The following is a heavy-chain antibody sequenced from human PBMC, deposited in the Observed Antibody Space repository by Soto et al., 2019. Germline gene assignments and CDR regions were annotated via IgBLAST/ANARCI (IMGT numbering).Heavy chain of an antibody. J-gene: IGHJ4*02. Sequence: QVQLQQWGAGLLKPSETLSLTCAVYGGSFSGYSWSWIRKPQGKGLEWIGEINLSGSTNNNPSLKSRVTISVDTSKNQFSLKLSSVTAADTAVYYCSRGRRTAVTIDYWGQGTLVTVSS. CDR3: SRGRRTAVTIDY. CDR1: GGSFSGYS. V-gene: IGHV4-34*01. CDR2: INLSGST. D-gene: IGHD4-17*01.